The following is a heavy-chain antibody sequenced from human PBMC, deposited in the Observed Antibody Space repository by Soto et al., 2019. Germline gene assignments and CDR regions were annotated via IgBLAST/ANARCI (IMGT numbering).Heavy chain of an antibody. Sequence: GGSLRLSCAPSGFIFSNYRMHWVSQVPGKGLEWVSYISSSGSTIYYADSVKGRFTISRDNAKNSLYLQMNSLRAEDTAVYYCAREEDYVWGSYRNYYGMDVWGQGT. V-gene: IGHV3-11*01. CDR3: AREEDYVWGSYRNYYGMDV. CDR1: GFIFSNYR. CDR2: ISSSGSTI. D-gene: IGHD3-16*02. J-gene: IGHJ6*02.